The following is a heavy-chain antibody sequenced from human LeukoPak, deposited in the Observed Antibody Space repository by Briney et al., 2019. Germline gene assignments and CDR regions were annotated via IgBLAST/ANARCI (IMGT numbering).Heavy chain of an antibody. Sequence: PSETLSLTCTVSDGSISTYYWTWIRQPSGKELGWIGYIYYTGNTNYNPGLKSRVTISLDTSRNQFSLKLNAVTAADTAVYYCARRVTGRGTFYFDYWGQGSLISVSS. CDR2: IYYTGNT. V-gene: IGHV4-59*08. D-gene: IGHD3-16*01. CDR1: DGSISTYY. J-gene: IGHJ4*02. CDR3: ARRVTGRGTFYFDY.